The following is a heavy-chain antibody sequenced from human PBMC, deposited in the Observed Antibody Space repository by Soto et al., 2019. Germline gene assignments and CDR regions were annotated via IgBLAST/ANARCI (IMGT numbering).Heavy chain of an antibody. V-gene: IGHV1-69*12. D-gene: IGHD3-22*01. J-gene: IGHJ4*02. Sequence: QVQLVQSGAEVKKPGSSVKVSCKASGGTFSSYAISWVRQAPGQGLEWMGGTIPIFGTANYAQKFQGRVTITADESTSTAYMELSSLRSEDTAVYYCASQYYYDSSGFPYYFDYWGQGTLVTVSS. CDR3: ASQYYYDSSGFPYYFDY. CDR1: GGTFSSYA. CDR2: TIPIFGTA.